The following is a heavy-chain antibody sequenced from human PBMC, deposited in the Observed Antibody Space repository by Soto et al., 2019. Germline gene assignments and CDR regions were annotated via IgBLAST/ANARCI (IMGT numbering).Heavy chain of an antibody. Sequence: PGGSLRLSCAAAGFTFSSYGMHWVRQAPGKGLEWVAVIWYDGSNKYYADSVKGRFTISRDNSKNTLYLQMNSLRAEDTAVYYCARNYDDYYGSGSYSQYYFDSWGQRTLVPVSS. CDR1: GFTFSSYG. V-gene: IGHV3-33*01. CDR2: IWYDGSNK. CDR3: ARNYDDYYGSGSYSQYYFDS. J-gene: IGHJ4*02. D-gene: IGHD3-10*01.